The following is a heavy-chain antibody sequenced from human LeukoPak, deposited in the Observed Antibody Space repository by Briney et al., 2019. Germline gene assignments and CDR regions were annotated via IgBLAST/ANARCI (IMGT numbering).Heavy chain of an antibody. D-gene: IGHD3-10*01. CDR1: GFTFTNAW. Sequence: QAGGSLRLSCAASGFTFTNAWMSWVRQAPGKGLEWVANIKQDGSEKYYVDSVKGRFTISRDNAKNSLYLQMSSLRAEDTAVYYCATYYGSGSYNNKLIDYWGQGTLVTVSS. CDR3: ATYYGSGSYNNKLIDY. CDR2: IKQDGSEK. V-gene: IGHV3-7*01. J-gene: IGHJ4*02.